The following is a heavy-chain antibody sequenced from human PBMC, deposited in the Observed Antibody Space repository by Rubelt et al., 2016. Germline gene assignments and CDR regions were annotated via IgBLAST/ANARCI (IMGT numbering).Heavy chain of an antibody. J-gene: IGHJ6*02. V-gene: IGHV4-61*05. Sequence: QLQLQESGPGLVKPSETLSLTCTVSGGSISSSSYYWGWIRQPPGKGLEWIGYIYYSGSTNYNPSLMGRVTISVDTSKNQFSLKLSSVTAADTAVYYCARWNGIWFPLGDYYYGMDVWGQGTTVTVSS. CDR2: IYYSGST. CDR3: ARWNGIWFPLGDYYYGMDV. CDR1: GGSISSSSYY. D-gene: IGHD3-10*01.